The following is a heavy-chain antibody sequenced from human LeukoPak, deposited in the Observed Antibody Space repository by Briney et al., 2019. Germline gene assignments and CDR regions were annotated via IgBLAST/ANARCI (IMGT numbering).Heavy chain of an antibody. CDR1: GGTFSSYA. Sequence: GSSVKVSCKASGGTFSSYAISWVRQAPGQGLEWMGGIIPTFGTANYAQKFQGRVTITADESTSTAYMELSSLRSEDTAVYYCARGPSITIFGAWRPWGQGTLVTVSS. CDR2: IIPTFGTA. D-gene: IGHD3-3*01. CDR3: ARGPSITIFGAWRP. V-gene: IGHV1-69*01. J-gene: IGHJ5*02.